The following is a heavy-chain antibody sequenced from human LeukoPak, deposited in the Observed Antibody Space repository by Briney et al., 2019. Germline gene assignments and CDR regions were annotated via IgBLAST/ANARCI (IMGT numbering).Heavy chain of an antibody. V-gene: IGHV3-23*01. CDR1: GFSFGSYA. CDR2: ISGSGGST. D-gene: IGHD4-17*01. Sequence: GGSLRLSCAASGFSFGSYAMGWTRQAPGQGLEWVSAISGSGGSTYYADSVKGRFTISRDNSKNTLYLQMNSLRAEDTAVYYCAKDCVTTCFPSWGQGTLVTVSS. CDR3: AKDCVTTCFPS. J-gene: IGHJ5*02.